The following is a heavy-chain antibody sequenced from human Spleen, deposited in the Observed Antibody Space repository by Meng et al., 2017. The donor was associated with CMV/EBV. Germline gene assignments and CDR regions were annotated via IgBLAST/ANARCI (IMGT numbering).Heavy chain of an antibody. V-gene: IGHV4-34*11. J-gene: IGHJ6*02. CDR3: ARRYNYGYGLDV. CDR2: IHYTGST. Sequence: SETLSLTCAVYGGSLSGYHWSWLRQPPGKGLEWTGYIHYTGSTNYNPSLKSRVTISLDTSKKQFSLELSSVTAADTAVYYCARRYNYGYGLDVWGQGTTVTVS. D-gene: IGHD5-18*01. CDR1: GGSLSGYH.